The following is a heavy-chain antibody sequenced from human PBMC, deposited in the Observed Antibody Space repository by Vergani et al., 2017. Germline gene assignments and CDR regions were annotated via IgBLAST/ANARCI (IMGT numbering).Heavy chain of an antibody. CDR1: GFTFSSYA. Sequence: EVQLLESGGGLVQPGGSLRLSCAASGFTFSSYAMSWVRQAPGKGLEWVSAISGSGGSTYYADSVKGRFTISRDNSKNTLYLQMNSLRAEDTAVYYCARAGSSWSHFDYWGQGTLVTVSS. CDR3: ARAGSSWSHFDY. D-gene: IGHD6-13*01. CDR2: ISGSGGST. J-gene: IGHJ4*02. V-gene: IGHV3-23*01.